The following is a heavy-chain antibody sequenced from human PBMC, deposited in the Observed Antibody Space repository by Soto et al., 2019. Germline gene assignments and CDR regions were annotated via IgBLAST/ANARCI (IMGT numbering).Heavy chain of an antibody. CDR2: IYYRGNA. CDR3: ARLEGLATISYYFDF. D-gene: IGHD6-19*01. CDR1: DDSMKSDKDY. Sequence: NPSESLSLTCSVSDDSMKSDKDYWGWIRQPPGKGLEWIGSIYYRGNAYYNPSLQTRVTISLDKSKSQFSLKLNSVTAADSAVYFCARLEGLATISYYFDFWGPGALVTVSS. V-gene: IGHV4-39*01. J-gene: IGHJ4*02.